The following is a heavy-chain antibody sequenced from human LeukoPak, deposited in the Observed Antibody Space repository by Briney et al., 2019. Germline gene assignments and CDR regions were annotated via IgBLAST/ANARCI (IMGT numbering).Heavy chain of an antibody. CDR1: GFTFSSYG. D-gene: IGHD3-10*01. CDR2: IWYDGSNK. J-gene: IGHJ4*02. CDR3: ARDREGIIGEFDY. Sequence: GRSLRLSCAASGFTFSSYGMHWVRQAPGKGLERVAVIWYDGSNKYYADSVKGRFTISRGNSKNTLYLQMNSLRAEDTAVYYCARDREGIIGEFDYWGQGTLVTVSS. V-gene: IGHV3-33*01.